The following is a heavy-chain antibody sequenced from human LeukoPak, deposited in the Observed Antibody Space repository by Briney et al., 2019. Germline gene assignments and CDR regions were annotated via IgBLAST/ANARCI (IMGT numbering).Heavy chain of an antibody. CDR3: ARDVIAVAGRHRFDY. J-gene: IGHJ4*02. Sequence: GGSLRLSCSAAGFTVSINYMSWVRQAPGKGLEWVSVMHSVVSTYYAGCVKGRFTISRDNPKNTLYLQMNSLRAQDTAVHYCARDVIAVAGRHRFDYWGQGTLVTVSS. CDR1: GFTVSINY. CDR2: MHSVVST. D-gene: IGHD6-19*01. V-gene: IGHV3-66*01.